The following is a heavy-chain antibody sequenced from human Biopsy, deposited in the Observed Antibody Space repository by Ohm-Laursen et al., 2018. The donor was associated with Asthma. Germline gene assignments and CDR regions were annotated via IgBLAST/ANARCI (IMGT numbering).Heavy chain of an antibody. V-gene: IGHV3-30*01. CDR3: VRDGTDDAFDI. CDR1: GFSFSNFA. Sequence: SQRLSYTASGFSFSNFAIHWVRQAPGKGLQWVGVISKDASTQDYADSVKGRFTMARDNSKNTLDLQMNSLREEDTAVYYCVRDGTDDAFDIWGQGTVVSVSS. CDR2: ISKDASTQ. D-gene: IGHD1-1*01. J-gene: IGHJ3*02.